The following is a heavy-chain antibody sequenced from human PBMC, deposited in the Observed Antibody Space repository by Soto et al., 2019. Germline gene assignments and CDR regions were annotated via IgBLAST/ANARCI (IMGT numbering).Heavy chain of an antibody. CDR2: PSYDGSNK. J-gene: IGHJ6*02. V-gene: IGHV3-30-3*01. CDR1: GFTFSSNA. D-gene: IGHD1-26*01. Sequence: PGGSLRLSCAASGFTFSSNAMPWVRQAPGKGLEWLAVPSYDGSNKYYADSVKGRFTISIDNSKNTLYLQMDSLRTEDTALYYCARDVESGRSQYCYYFYGMEVWGQVTTVTVYS. CDR3: ARDVESGRSQYCYYFYGMEV.